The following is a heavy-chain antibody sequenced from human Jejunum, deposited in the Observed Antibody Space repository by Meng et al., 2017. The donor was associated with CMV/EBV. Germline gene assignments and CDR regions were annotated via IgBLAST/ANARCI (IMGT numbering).Heavy chain of an antibody. Sequence: SFSDNYWGWLRPSPGKDLEWIGAVTPSATATYNPSLESRVTISRDTSKNQFSLRLTSVTVEDTAVYYCAGAPPVAAPGSYFDSWGQGAQVTVSS. J-gene: IGHJ4*02. CDR2: VTPSATA. D-gene: IGHD1-14*01. CDR1: SFSDNY. CDR3: AGAPPVAAPGSYFDS. V-gene: IGHV4-34*01.